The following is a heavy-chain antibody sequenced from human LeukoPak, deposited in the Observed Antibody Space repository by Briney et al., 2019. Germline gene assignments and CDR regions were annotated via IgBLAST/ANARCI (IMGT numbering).Heavy chain of an antibody. CDR1: GFTFSSYN. D-gene: IGHD6-19*01. CDR3: AKEMLRSSGTKY. V-gene: IGHV3-21*01. CDR2: ISSSSSHI. Sequence: PGGSLRLSCAASGFTFSSYNLNWVRQPPGKGLEWVSSISSSSSHIYYADSVKGRFTISRDNAKNSLYLQMNSLRAEDTAVYYCAKEMLRSSGTKYWGQGTLVTVSS. J-gene: IGHJ4*02.